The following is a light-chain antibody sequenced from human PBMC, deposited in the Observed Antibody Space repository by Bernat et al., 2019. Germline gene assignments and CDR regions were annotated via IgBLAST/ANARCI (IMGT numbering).Light chain of an antibody. CDR3: SSYTSSGTLV. CDR1: SSDVGAYNY. J-gene: IGLJ3*02. Sequence: QSALTQPASVSGSPGQLITISCTGTSSDVGAYNYVSWYQQHPDRAPKLMIYDVNNRPSGVSNRFSGSKSGNTASLTISGLQAEDEADYYCSSYTSSGTLVFGGGTKLTVL. CDR2: DVN. V-gene: IGLV2-14*03.